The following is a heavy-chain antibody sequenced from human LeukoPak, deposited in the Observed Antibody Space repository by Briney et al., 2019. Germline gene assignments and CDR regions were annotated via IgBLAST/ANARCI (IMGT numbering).Heavy chain of an antibody. D-gene: IGHD1-26*01. CDR3: ARGVISGSNYFDV. J-gene: IGHJ4*02. V-gene: IGHV1-2*02. Sequence: GASVKVSCKASGYTFSVYHIHWVRQAPGQGLEWMGSINPNSGGSNYAQKFQGRVTMTRDTSSNTAYMEVNRLRSDDTAVYYCARGVISGSNYFDVWGQGALVTVSS. CDR1: GYTFSVYH. CDR2: INPNSGGS.